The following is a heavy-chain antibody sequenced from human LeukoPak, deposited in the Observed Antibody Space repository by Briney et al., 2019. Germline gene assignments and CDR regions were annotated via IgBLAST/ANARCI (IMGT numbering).Heavy chain of an antibody. V-gene: IGHV4-59*08. CDR1: GGSISSYY. CDR3: ARRDYNYYGMDV. Sequence: PSETLSLTCTVSGGSISSYYWSWIRQPPGKGLEWIASIYYSGSTNYNPSLQSRVTTSVDTSKNQFSLKLGSVTAAVTAVYYCARRDYNYYGMDVWGRGTTVTVSS. CDR2: IYYSGST. J-gene: IGHJ6*02.